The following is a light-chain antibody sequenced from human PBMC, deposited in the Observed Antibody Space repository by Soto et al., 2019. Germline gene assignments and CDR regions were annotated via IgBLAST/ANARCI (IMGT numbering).Light chain of an antibody. CDR1: SSNIGAGYD. J-gene: IGLJ1*01. V-gene: IGLV1-40*01. CDR2: GNS. Sequence: VLTQPTSVSGAPGQRVTISCTGSSSNIGAGYDVHWYQQLPGTAPKLLIYGNSHRPSGVHDRFSGSKSGTSASLAITGLQAEDEADYYCQSYDSSLSGYVFGTGTKVTVL. CDR3: QSYDSSLSGYV.